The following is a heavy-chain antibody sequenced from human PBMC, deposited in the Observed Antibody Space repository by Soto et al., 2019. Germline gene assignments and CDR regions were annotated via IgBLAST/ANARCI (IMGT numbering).Heavy chain of an antibody. CDR3: ARGGDCSGGSCYSDAFDI. J-gene: IGHJ3*02. Sequence: EVQLVESGGGLVQPGGSLRLSCAASGFTFSSYEMNWVRQAPGKGLEWVSYISSSGSTIYYADSVKGRFTISRDNAKKSLYLQMNSLSGEDTAVYYCARGGDCSGGSCYSDAFDIWGQGTMVTVSS. CDR2: ISSSGSTI. V-gene: IGHV3-48*03. CDR1: GFTFSSYE. D-gene: IGHD2-15*01.